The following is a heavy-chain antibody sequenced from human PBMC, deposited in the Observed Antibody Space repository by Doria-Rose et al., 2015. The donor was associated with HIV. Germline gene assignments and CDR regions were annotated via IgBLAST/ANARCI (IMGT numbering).Heavy chain of an antibody. CDR2: ISSSGSTI. Sequence: EVQLVESGGGLVQPGGSLRLSCAASGFTLSSYEMNWVRQAPGKGLEWVSYISSSGSTIYYADSVKGRFTISRDNAKNSLYLQMNSLRAEDTAIYYCARARPNYGGKGAFDYWGQGTLVTVSS. V-gene: IGHV3-48*03. CDR1: GFTLSSYE. J-gene: IGHJ4*02. D-gene: IGHD2-15*01. CDR3: ARARPNYGGKGAFDY.